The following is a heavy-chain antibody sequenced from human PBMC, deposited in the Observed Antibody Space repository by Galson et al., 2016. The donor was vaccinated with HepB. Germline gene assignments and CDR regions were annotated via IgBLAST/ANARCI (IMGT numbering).Heavy chain of an antibody. Sequence: SETLSLTCTVSGVSMTSYYWSWIRQTPGKGLEWIGNIHHSGTTNFNPSLKSRVTMTMDASQNHFSLTLRSVTAADTAIFYCARVGRDDDLWGTYPFFDYWGQGTLATVSS. CDR3: ARVGRDDDLWGTYPFFDY. D-gene: IGHD3-16*02. J-gene: IGHJ4*02. V-gene: IGHV4-59*01. CDR1: GVSMTSYY. CDR2: IHHSGTT.